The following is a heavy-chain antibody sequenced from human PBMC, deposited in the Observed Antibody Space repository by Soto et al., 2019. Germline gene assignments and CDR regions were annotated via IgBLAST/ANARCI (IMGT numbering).Heavy chain of an antibody. V-gene: IGHV3-7*01. CDR3: ARDLELRYFDWLLPAYYYYGMDV. D-gene: IGHD3-9*01. CDR1: GFTFSSYW. J-gene: IGHJ6*02. CDR2: IKQDGSEK. Sequence: PVGSLRLSCAASGFTFSSYWMSWVRQAPGKGLEWVANIKQDGSEKYYVDSVKGRFTISRDNAKNSLYLQMNSLRAEDTAVYYCARDLELRYFDWLLPAYYYYGMDVWGQGTTVTVSS.